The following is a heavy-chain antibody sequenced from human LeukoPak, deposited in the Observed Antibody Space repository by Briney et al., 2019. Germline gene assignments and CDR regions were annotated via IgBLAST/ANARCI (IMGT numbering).Heavy chain of an antibody. D-gene: IGHD2-15*01. Sequence: PSETLSLTCAVYGGSFSGYYWSWIRQPPGKGLEWIGEINHSGSTNYNPSLKSRVTISVDTPKNQFSLKLSSVTAADTAVYYCAREFGVVALDAFDIWGQGTMVTVSS. CDR2: INHSGST. J-gene: IGHJ3*02. V-gene: IGHV4-34*01. CDR1: GGSFSGYY. CDR3: AREFGVVALDAFDI.